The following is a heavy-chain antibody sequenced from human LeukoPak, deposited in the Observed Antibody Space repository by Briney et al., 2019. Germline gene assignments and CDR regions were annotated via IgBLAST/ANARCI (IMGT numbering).Heavy chain of an antibody. V-gene: IGHV3-72*01. J-gene: IGHJ4*02. CDR3: ASTRGTFGY. CDR2: TRNKANSYIT. Sequence: SGGSLRLSCAASGFTFSDHFLDWVRQAPGKGLEWVGRTRNKANSYITEYAASVKGRFTISRDDSKNSLYLQMSSLKTDDTAMYYCASTRGTFGYWGQGTLVTVSS. CDR1: GFTFSDHF. D-gene: IGHD1-26*01.